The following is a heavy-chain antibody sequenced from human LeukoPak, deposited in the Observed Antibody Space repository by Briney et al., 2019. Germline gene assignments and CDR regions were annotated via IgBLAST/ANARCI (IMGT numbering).Heavy chain of an antibody. CDR1: GFTFSSYA. D-gene: IGHD3-10*01. J-gene: IGHJ4*02. Sequence: GRSLRLSCAASGFTFSSYAMHWVRQAPGKGLQWVAVISYDGSNKYYADSVKGRFTISRDNSKNTLYLQMNSLKVEDTALYYCARDPTVSYGSGSYYEGTHVDYWGQGTLVTVSS. CDR2: ISYDGSNK. CDR3: ARDPTVSYGSGSYYEGTHVDY. V-gene: IGHV3-30*04.